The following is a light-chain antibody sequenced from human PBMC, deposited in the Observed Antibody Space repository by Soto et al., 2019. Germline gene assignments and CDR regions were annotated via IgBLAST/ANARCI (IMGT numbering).Light chain of an antibody. V-gene: IGLV3-21*02. J-gene: IGLJ1*01. CDR1: NIGSKR. CDR3: QVWNSSSDHYV. CDR2: DDS. Sequence: SYELTQPPSVSVAPGQTARITCGGNNIGSKRVHWYQQKPGQAPVLVVYDDSDRRSGIPERFSGSNSWNTATLTNSRVEAGDEADYYCQVWNSSSDHYVFGTGTKVTVL.